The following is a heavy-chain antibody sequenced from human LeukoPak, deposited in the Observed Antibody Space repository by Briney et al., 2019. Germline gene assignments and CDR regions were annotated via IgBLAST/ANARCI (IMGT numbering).Heavy chain of an antibody. V-gene: IGHV1-2*02. J-gene: IGHJ6*03. D-gene: IGHD3-3*01. CDR2: INPNSGGT. Sequence: GASVKVSCKASGYTFTGYYMHWVRQAPGQGLEWMGWINPNSGGTNYAQKFQGRVTITTDESTSTAYMELSSLRSEDTAVYYCARDYDFWSGIYMDVWGKGTTVTVSS. CDR3: ARDYDFWSGIYMDV. CDR1: GYTFTGYY.